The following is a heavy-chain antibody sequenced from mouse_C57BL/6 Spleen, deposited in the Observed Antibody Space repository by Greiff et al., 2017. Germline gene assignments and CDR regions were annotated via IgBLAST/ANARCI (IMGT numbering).Heavy chain of an antibody. J-gene: IGHJ2*01. Sequence: EVQGVESGGGLVKPGGSLKLSCAASGFTFSSYAMSWVRQTPEKRLEWVATISDGGSYTYYPDNVKGRFTISRDNAKNNLYLQMSHLKSEDTAMYYCARLITTVVAIDYWGQGTTLTVSS. CDR2: ISDGGSYT. D-gene: IGHD1-1*01. V-gene: IGHV5-4*01. CDR1: GFTFSSYA. CDR3: ARLITTVVAIDY.